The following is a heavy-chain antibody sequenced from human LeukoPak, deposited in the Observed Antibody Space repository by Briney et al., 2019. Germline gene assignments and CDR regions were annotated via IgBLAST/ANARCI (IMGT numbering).Heavy chain of an antibody. D-gene: IGHD6-19*01. CDR2: ISYNEANK. Sequence: GGSLRLSCTASGFILNNAMHWVRRAPGKGLEWVALISYNEANKYYPDSVKGRFTISRDSSKNTVYLQMGSLRADDTAVYYCARVGGSGWYGYIDYWGQGTLVRVSS. V-gene: IGHV3-30*04. CDR1: GFILNNA. J-gene: IGHJ4*02. CDR3: ARVGGSGWYGYIDY.